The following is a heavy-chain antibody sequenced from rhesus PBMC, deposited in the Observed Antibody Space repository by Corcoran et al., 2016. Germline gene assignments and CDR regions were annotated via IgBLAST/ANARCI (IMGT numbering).Heavy chain of an antibody. V-gene: IGHV4-147*01. J-gene: IGHJ4*01. D-gene: IGHD5-42*01. CDR3: ARSRFGDTVGTVNFYLDY. CDR1: GASLSSNY. Sequence: QVQLQESGPGLVKPSETLSLTCAVSGASLSSNYWSWIRQPPGRGREWMGYIFGGSGSTSYNPSLKSRVTISKDTSKNQFSLKLSSVTAADTAVYYCARSRFGDTVGTVNFYLDYWGQGVLVTVSS. CDR2: IFGGSGST.